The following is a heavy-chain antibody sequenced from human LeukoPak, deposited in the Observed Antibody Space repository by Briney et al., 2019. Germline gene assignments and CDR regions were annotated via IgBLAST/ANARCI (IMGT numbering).Heavy chain of an antibody. Sequence: SETLSLTCTVSGGSISRGGYYWRWLRQHPGKGLEWLGYIYCSGSTSYNPSLASRVTISVDTSKNQFSLRLSSVTAADTAVYFCARAPTLYYFDHWGQGSLVTVSS. CDR3: ARAPTLYYFDH. V-gene: IGHV4-61*08. CDR1: GGSISRGGYY. J-gene: IGHJ4*02. CDR2: IYCSGST.